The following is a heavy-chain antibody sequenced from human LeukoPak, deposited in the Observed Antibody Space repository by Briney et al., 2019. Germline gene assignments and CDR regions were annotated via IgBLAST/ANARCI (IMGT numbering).Heavy chain of an antibody. CDR2: ISYNSSSI. J-gene: IGHJ4*02. V-gene: IGHV3-9*03. D-gene: IGHD2-2*01. Sequence: PGGSLRLSCAASGCMFDDYAMHWVRQVPGKGLEWVSSISYNSSSIAYADSVKGRFTISRDNAKNSLYLQMSSLRVEDMALYHCAKAGCSSIRCYVNYWGQGALVTVSS. CDR1: GCMFDDYA. CDR3: AKAGCSSIRCYVNY.